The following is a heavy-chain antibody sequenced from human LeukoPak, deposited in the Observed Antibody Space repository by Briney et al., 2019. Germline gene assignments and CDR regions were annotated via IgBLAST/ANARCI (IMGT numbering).Heavy chain of an antibody. D-gene: IGHD1-26*01. J-gene: IGHJ3*02. Sequence: SETLSLTCTVSGGSISSSSYYWGWIRQPPGKGLEWIGSIYYSGSTYYNPSLKSRVTISVDTSKNQFSLKLSSVTAADTAVYYCAGGSSTPQRAFDAFDIWGQGTMVTVSS. CDR1: GGSISSSSYY. V-gene: IGHV4-39*01. CDR3: AGGSSTPQRAFDAFDI. CDR2: IYYSGST.